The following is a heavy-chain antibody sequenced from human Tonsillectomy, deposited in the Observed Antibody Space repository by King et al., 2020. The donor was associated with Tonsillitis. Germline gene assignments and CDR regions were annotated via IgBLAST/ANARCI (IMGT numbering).Heavy chain of an antibody. CDR3: AKHPIIMVRGVMGRVNWFDP. V-gene: IGHV4-39*01. CDR1: GGSISSSSYY. CDR2: IYYSGST. Sequence: QLQESGPGLVKPSETLSLTCTVSGGSISSSSYYWGWIRQPPGKGLEWIWSIYYSGSTYYNPSLKSRVTISVDTANNQFSLGLSSVTAADTTVYYCAKHPIIMVRGVMGRVNWFDPWGQGILVTVSS. D-gene: IGHD3-10*01. J-gene: IGHJ5*02.